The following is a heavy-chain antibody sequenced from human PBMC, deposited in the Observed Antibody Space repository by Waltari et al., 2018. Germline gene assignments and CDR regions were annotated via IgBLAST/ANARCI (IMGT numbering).Heavy chain of an antibody. CDR1: GGSISSGDYY. V-gene: IGHV4-30-4*08. J-gene: IGHJ4*02. Sequence: QVQLQESGPVLVKPSQTLSLTCTVSGGSISSGDYYWSWIRQPPGKGLEWIGYIYYSGRTYYNPSLKSRVTISVDTSKNQFSLKLSSVTAADTAVYYCARDLRFLEWSMLDFWGQGTLVTVSS. CDR2: IYYSGRT. D-gene: IGHD3-3*01. CDR3: ARDLRFLEWSMLDF.